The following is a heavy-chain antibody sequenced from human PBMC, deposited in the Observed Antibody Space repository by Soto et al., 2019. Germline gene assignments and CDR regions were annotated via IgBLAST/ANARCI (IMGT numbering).Heavy chain of an antibody. V-gene: IGHV3-48*03. CDR1: GFTFSSYE. D-gene: IGHD3-9*01. J-gene: IGHJ3*02. CDR3: AREDDYDMLTGYDAFDI. CDR2: ISSSGSTI. Sequence: GGSLRLSCAASGFTFSSYEMNWVRQAHGKGLEWVSYISSSGSTIYYADSVKGRFTISRDNAKNSLYLQMNSLRAEDTAVYYCAREDDYDMLTGYDAFDIWGQGTMVTVSS.